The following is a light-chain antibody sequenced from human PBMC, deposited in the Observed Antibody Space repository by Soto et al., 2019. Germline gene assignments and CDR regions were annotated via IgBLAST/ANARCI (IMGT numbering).Light chain of an antibody. J-gene: IGKJ3*01. CDR1: QDISNY. V-gene: IGKV1-33*01. Sequence: DLQMTQSPSSLSASVGDRVTITCQASQDISNYLNWYQQKPGKAPKLLIYDASNLETGVPSRFSGSGSGTDFTFTISSLQPEDIATYYCQQYDNLPPALSFCPGTKVDIK. CDR3: QQYDNLPPALS. CDR2: DAS.